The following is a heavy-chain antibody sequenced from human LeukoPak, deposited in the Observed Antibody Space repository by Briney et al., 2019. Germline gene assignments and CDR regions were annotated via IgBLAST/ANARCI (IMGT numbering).Heavy chain of an antibody. Sequence: SETLSLTCAVSGGSISSSNWWSWVRQPPGKGLEWIGEINHSGSTNYNPSLKSRVTISVDTSKNQFSLKLSSVTAADTAVYYCARQKPGSGGPFDYWGQGTLVTVSS. CDR2: INHSGST. J-gene: IGHJ4*02. CDR3: ARQKPGSGGPFDY. CDR1: GGSISSSNW. V-gene: IGHV4-4*02. D-gene: IGHD2-15*01.